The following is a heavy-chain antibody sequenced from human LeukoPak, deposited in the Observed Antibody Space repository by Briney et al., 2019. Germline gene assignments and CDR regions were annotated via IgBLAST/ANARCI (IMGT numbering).Heavy chain of an antibody. CDR1: GGSISSGGYY. V-gene: IGHV4-31*03. CDR3: ARAVREVVAAHFDY. Sequence: SETLSLTCTVSGGSISSGGYYWSWIRQHPGKGLEWIGYIYYSGSTYYNPSLKSRVTISVDTSKNQFSLKLSSVTAADTAVYYCARAVREVVAAHFDYWGQGTLVTVSS. CDR2: IYYSGST. D-gene: IGHD6-6*01. J-gene: IGHJ4*02.